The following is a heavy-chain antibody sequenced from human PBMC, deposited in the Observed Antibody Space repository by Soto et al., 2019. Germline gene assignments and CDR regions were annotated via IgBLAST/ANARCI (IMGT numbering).Heavy chain of an antibody. CDR3: ARERSVVVPAAIARPTDY. J-gene: IGHJ4*02. D-gene: IGHD2-2*01. CDR2: IIPIFGTA. CDR1: GGTFSSYA. V-gene: IGHV1-69*06. Sequence: QVQLVQSGAEVKKPGSSVKVSCKASGGTFSSYAISWVRQAPGQGLEWMGGIIPIFGTANYAQKFQGRVTITADKSTSTAYMELSSLRSEDTAVYYCARERSVVVPAAIARPTDYWGQGTLVTVSS.